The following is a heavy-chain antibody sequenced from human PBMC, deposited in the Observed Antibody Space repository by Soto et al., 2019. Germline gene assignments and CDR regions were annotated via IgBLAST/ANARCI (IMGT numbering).Heavy chain of an antibody. CDR1: GYTFTSYG. CDR3: AVGELWFGELPSPTRYFDY. J-gene: IGHJ4*02. Sequence: QVQLVQSGAEVKKPGASVKVSCKASGYTFTSYGISWVRQAPGQGLEWMGWISAYNGNTNYAQKLQGRVTMTTDTSTSTAYMELRSLRSDDTAVYYCAVGELWFGELPSPTRYFDYWGQGTLVTVSS. D-gene: IGHD3-10*01. CDR2: ISAYNGNT. V-gene: IGHV1-18*01.